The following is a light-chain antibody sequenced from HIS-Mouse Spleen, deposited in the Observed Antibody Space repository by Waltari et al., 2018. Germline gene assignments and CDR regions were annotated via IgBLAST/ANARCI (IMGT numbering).Light chain of an antibody. J-gene: IGKJ2*01. CDR1: QSVSSSY. CDR3: QQYGSSP. Sequence: IVLTQSPGTLSLSPGERATLSCRASQSVSSSYLAWYQQKPCQAPRLLIYGASSRATGIPDRFSGSGSGTDFTLTISRLEPEDFAVYYCQQYGSSPFGQGTKLEIK. V-gene: IGKV3-20*01. CDR2: GAS.